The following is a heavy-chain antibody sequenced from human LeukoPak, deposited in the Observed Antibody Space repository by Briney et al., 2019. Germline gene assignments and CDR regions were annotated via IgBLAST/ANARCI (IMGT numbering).Heavy chain of an antibody. CDR2: ITAYNDNT. CDR1: GGTFSSYA. J-gene: IGHJ4*02. V-gene: IGHV1-18*01. Sequence: ASVKVSCKASGGTFSSYAISWVRQAPGQGLEWMGWITAYNDNTYYAQKLQGRVTMTTDTSTSTAYMELRSLRSDDTAVYYCARDLRRGSSSWYVSGGDYWGQGTLVTVSS. CDR3: ARDLRRGSSSWYVSGGDY. D-gene: IGHD6-13*01.